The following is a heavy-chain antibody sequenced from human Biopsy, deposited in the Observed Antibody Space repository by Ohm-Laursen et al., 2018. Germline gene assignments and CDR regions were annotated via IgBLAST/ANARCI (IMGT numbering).Heavy chain of an antibody. V-gene: IGHV4-59*01. Sequence: GTLSLTCTVSGDSISSYYWSWIRQPPGKGLEWIGYVYHTGSTDYNPSLQSRVTISVDTPKNHFSLRLRSVTPADTAIYYCARDRGYYSDRTVPGYFDLWGRGTLVTVSS. J-gene: IGHJ2*01. CDR2: VYHTGST. CDR3: ARDRGYYSDRTVPGYFDL. CDR1: GDSISSYY. D-gene: IGHD3-22*01.